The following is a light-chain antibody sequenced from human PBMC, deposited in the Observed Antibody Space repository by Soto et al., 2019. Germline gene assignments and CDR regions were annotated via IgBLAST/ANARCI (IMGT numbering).Light chain of an antibody. Sequence: EFVLTQSPATLYLSPGERATLSCRASQSVSSSYLAWYQQKPGQAPRLLIYGASSRATGIPDRFSGSGSGTDFTLTISRLEPEDFAVYYCQQYGSSLFTFGPGTKVDIK. CDR3: QQYGSSLFT. J-gene: IGKJ3*01. V-gene: IGKV3-20*01. CDR1: QSVSSSY. CDR2: GAS.